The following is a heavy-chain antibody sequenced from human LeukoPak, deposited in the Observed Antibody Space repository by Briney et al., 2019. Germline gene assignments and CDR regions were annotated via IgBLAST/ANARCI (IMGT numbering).Heavy chain of an antibody. Sequence: SETLSLTCTVSGGSISSYYWSWIRQPPGKGLEWIAYISDIGSINYNPSLKSRVTISVDTSKNQFSLKLSSVTAADTAVYYCARLVDIAAAGTIFDYWGQGTLVTVSS. CDR3: ARLVDIAAAGTIFDY. D-gene: IGHD6-13*01. CDR2: ISDIGSI. CDR1: GGSISSYY. V-gene: IGHV4-59*08. J-gene: IGHJ4*02.